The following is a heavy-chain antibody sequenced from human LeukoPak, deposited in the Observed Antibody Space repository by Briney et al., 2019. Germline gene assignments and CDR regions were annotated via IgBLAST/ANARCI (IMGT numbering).Heavy chain of an antibody. CDR3: AKDSDDILTGWTSAFDI. J-gene: IGHJ3*02. CDR2: ISWNSGSI. Sequence: PGGSMRLSCAASGFTFDDYAMHWVRQAPGKGLEWVSGISWNSGSIGYADSVKGRFTISRDNAKNSLYLQMNSLRAEDTALYYCAKDSDDILTGWTSAFDIWGQGTMVTVSS. V-gene: IGHV3-9*01. D-gene: IGHD3-9*01. CDR1: GFTFDDYA.